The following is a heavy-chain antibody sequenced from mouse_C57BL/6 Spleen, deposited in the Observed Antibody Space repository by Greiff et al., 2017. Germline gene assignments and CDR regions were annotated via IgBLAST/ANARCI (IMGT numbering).Heavy chain of an antibody. CDR1: GFTFSDYG. CDR3: ARPYYGSYAMDY. Sequence: EVQLVESGGGLVKPGGSLKLSCAASGFTFSDYGMHWVRQAPEQGLAWVAYISSGSSTIYYADTVKGRFTISRDNAKNTLFLQMTSLRSEDTAMYYCARPYYGSYAMDYWGQGTSVTVSA. V-gene: IGHV5-17*01. J-gene: IGHJ4*01. CDR2: ISSGSSTI. D-gene: IGHD2-9*01.